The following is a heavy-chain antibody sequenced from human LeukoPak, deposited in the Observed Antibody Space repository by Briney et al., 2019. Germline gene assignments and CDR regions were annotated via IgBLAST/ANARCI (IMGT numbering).Heavy chain of an antibody. CDR3: ARGWELLDY. CDR1: GFTFSSYE. CDR2: ISSSGSTI. V-gene: IGHV3-48*03. Sequence: PGGSLRLSCAASGFTFSSYEMNWVPQAPGKGLEWVSYISSSGSTIYYADSVKGRFTISRDNAKNSLYLQMNSLRAEDTSVYYCARGWELLDYWGQGTLVTVSS. J-gene: IGHJ4*02. D-gene: IGHD1-26*01.